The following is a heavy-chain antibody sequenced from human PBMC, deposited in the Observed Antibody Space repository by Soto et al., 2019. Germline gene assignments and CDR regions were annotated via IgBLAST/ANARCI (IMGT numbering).Heavy chain of an antibody. Sequence: QVQLVQSGAEVKEPGASVKVSCRASGYTFSNCDMNWVRQATGQGPEWIGWMNPNTGDTGYAQKFQGRVTMTRDISTNTAYMELSSLRYEDTAVYYCAKVSRRGASIDYDYWGQGTVVTVSS. CDR1: GYTFSNCD. CDR2: MNPNTGDT. D-gene: IGHD3-22*01. CDR3: AKVSRRGASIDYDY. J-gene: IGHJ4*02. V-gene: IGHV1-8*01.